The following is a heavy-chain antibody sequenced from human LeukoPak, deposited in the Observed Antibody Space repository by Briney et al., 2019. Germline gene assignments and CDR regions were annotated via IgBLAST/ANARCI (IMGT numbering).Heavy chain of an antibody. V-gene: IGHV4-31*03. Sequence: SETLSLTCTVSGGSISSGGYYWSWIRQHPGKGLEWIGYIYYSGSTYYNPSLKSRVTIPVDTSKDQFSLKLSSVTAADTAVYYCARGMAATGGIFDYWGQGTLVTVSS. J-gene: IGHJ4*02. CDR3: ARGMAATGGIFDY. CDR2: IYYSGST. D-gene: IGHD7-27*01. CDR1: GGSISSGGYY.